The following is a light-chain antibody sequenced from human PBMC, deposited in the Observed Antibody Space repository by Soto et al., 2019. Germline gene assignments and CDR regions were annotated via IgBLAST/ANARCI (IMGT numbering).Light chain of an antibody. Sequence: DIVMTQTPLSLSVTPGQPASIPCKSSQSLLHSDGKTYLYWYLQKPGQSPQLLIYEVSSRFSGVPDRFSGSGSGTEFTLTISSLQPDDFATYYCQQYNSYSRTFGQGTKVDIK. CDR3: QQYNSYSRT. CDR1: QSLLHSDGKTY. J-gene: IGKJ1*01. CDR2: EVS. V-gene: IGKV2-29*03.